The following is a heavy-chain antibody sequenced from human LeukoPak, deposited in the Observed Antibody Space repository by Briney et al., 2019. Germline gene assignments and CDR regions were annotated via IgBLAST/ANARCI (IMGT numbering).Heavy chain of an antibody. CDR2: NYHSGRS. CDR3: ARLYLAATRFDY. J-gene: IGHJ4*02. V-gene: IGHV4-38-2*01. Sequence: SETLSLTCSVSGYSLRSGYDWGWIRQPPGQGLEWIGSNYHSGRSIYNPSLKSPVTISVATSKNQFSLKLTSVTAADTAVYYCARLYLAATRFDYWGQGTLVTVSS. D-gene: IGHD1-26*01. CDR1: GYSLRSGYD.